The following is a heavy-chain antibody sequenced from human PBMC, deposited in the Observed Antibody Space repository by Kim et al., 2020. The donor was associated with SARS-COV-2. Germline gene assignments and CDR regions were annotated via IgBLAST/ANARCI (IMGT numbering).Heavy chain of an antibody. D-gene: IGHD6-13*01. CDR1: GFTFSSYA. CDR2: ISSNGGST. Sequence: GGSLRLSCSASGFTFSSYAMHWFRQAPGKGLEYVSAISSNGGSTYYADSVKGRFTISSYNSKNTLALQMSSLRDEDTAVSYCVKGRIADYYYYGMDVWG. J-gene: IGHJ6*02. CDR3: VKGRIADYYYYGMDV. V-gene: IGHV3-64D*09.